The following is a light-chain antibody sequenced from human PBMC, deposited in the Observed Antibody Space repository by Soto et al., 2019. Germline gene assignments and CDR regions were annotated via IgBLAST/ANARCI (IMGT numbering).Light chain of an antibody. J-gene: IGKJ4*01. CDR3: QHYNNQPLT. CDR1: QSVSSD. CDR2: GAS. V-gene: IGKV3-15*01. Sequence: EIVMTQSPATLSVSPGERATLSCRAGQSVSSDLAWYQHKPGQAPRLPIYGASTRATGIPVRFSGSGSGTDFTLTISSLQSEDFAVYYCQHYNNQPLTFGGGTKVDIK.